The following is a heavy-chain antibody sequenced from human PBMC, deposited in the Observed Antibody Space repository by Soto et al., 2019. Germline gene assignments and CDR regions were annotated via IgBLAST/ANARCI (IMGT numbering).Heavy chain of an antibody. V-gene: IGHV3-11*01. CDR3: ARGRYYDSSGYYYYYYGMGV. J-gene: IGHJ6*02. CDR1: GFTFSDYY. D-gene: IGHD3-22*01. Sequence: GGSLRLSCAASGFTFSDYYMSWIRQAPGKGLEWVSYISSSGSTIYYADSVKGRFTISRDNAKNSLYLQMNSLRAEDTAVYYCARGRYYDSSGYYYYYYGMGVWGQGTTVTVSS. CDR2: ISSSGSTI.